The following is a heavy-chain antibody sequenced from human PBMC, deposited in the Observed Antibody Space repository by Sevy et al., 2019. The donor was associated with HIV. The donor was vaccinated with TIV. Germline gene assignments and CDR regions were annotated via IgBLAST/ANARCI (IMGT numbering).Heavy chain of an antibody. CDR1: GGSISSYY. Sequence: SETLSLTCTVSGGSISSYYWSWIRQPAGKGLEWIGRIYTSGSTNYTPSLKSRVTMSVDTSKNQFSLKLSSVTAADTAVYYCARGGTMVRGVIPFDYWGQGTLVTVSS. CDR2: IYTSGST. V-gene: IGHV4-4*07. CDR3: ARGGTMVRGVIPFDY. D-gene: IGHD3-10*01. J-gene: IGHJ4*02.